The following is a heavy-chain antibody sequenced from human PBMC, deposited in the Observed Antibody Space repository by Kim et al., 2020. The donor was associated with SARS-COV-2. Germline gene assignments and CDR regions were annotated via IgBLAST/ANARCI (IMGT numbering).Heavy chain of an antibody. CDR2: SEPEDGRT. J-gene: IGHJ5*02. CDR1: GHSLRELF. D-gene: IGHD3-10*01. Sequence: ASVKVSCKVSGHSLRELFMHWVRQAPGKGLEWMGGSEPEDGRTIYAQKFQGRVTMTEDTSTDTAYMELSSLTSEDTAVYYCATFGGSGSYSTNWVAPWGQGTLVTVTS. CDR3: ATFGGSGSYSTNWVAP. V-gene: IGHV1-24*01.